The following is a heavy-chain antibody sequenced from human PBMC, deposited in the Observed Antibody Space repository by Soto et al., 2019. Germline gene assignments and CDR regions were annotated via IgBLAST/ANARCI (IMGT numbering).Heavy chain of an antibody. J-gene: IGHJ4*02. CDR1: GDSISSGGYY. D-gene: IGHD3-9*01. CDR2: IYYSGST. Sequence: SETLSLTCTVSGDSISSGGYYWTWIRQHPGKGLEWIGYIYYSGSTFYNPSLMSRVTISVDTSKNQFSLKLSSVTAADTAVYFCAIRHGLDIDAYYWGQGILVTVSS. CDR3: AIRHGLDIDAYY. V-gene: IGHV4-31*03.